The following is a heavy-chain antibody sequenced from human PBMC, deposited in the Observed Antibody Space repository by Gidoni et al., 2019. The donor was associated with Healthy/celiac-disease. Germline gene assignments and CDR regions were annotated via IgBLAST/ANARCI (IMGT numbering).Heavy chain of an antibody. CDR2: INHSGST. D-gene: IGHD3-10*01. Sequence: QVQLQQWGAGLLKPSETLSLTCAVYGGSFSGYYWSWIRQPPGKGLEWIGEINHSGSTNYNPSLKSRVTISVDTSKNQFSLKLSSVTAADTAVYYCARERMVQGAGFDYWGQGTLVTVSS. V-gene: IGHV4-34*01. CDR1: GGSFSGYY. J-gene: IGHJ4*02. CDR3: ARERMVQGAGFDY.